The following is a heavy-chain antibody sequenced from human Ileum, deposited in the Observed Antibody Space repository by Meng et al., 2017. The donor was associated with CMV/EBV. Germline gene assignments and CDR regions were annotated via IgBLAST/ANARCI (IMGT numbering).Heavy chain of an antibody. Sequence: FSAYWMHWVRQAPGKGLVWVSRIKSDGTNTHYADSVQGRFTISRDNSQNTLYLQMNSLGAEDTAVYFCARGWDSSGSEGRQDLAFDHWGQGTLVTVSS. CDR1: FSAYW. CDR3: ARGWDSSGSEGRQDLAFDH. J-gene: IGHJ4*02. CDR2: IKSDGTNT. V-gene: IGHV3-74*01. D-gene: IGHD6-19*01.